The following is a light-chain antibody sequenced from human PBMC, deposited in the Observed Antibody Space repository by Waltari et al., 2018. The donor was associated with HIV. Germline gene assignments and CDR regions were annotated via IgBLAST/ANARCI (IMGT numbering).Light chain of an antibody. V-gene: IGKV3-11*01. CDR1: QSVSSY. CDR3: QQRSKSRIT. Sequence: EIVLTQSPATLSLSPGERATLSCRASQSVSSYLAWYQQKPGQAPRLLIYDASNRATGIPARFSGSGSGTDFTLTISSLEPEDFAVYYCQQRSKSRITFGQGTRLEIK. CDR2: DAS. J-gene: IGKJ5*01.